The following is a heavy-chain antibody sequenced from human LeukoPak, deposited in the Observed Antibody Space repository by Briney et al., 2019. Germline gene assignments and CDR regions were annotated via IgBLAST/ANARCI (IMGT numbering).Heavy chain of an antibody. V-gene: IGHV3-30*18. CDR1: KFTFSHYG. CDR3: VKEYHSRGFGAYFDY. Sequence: GGSLRLSCTASKFTFSHYGMQWVRQAPGKGLEWVAVISSDGSIKVYADSVKGRFTLSRDNSINTVDLQMNSLRAEGTAVYYCVKEYHSRGFGAYFDYWGQGTLVTVSS. J-gene: IGHJ4*02. D-gene: IGHD3-3*01. CDR2: ISSDGSIK.